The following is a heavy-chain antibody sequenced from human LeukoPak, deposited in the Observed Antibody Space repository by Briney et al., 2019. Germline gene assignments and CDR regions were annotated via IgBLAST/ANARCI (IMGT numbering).Heavy chain of an antibody. V-gene: IGHV3-30*04. D-gene: IGHD1-1*01. Sequence: PGGSLRLSCAASGFTFSHYAMHWVRQAPGKGLEWVAVIFYDGSIAYYADSVKGRFTISRDNSENTLYLQMNSLRAEDTAVYYCVRYGRRANDQPFDVWGQGTMVTVSS. CDR1: GFTFSHYA. CDR2: IFYDGSIA. CDR3: VRYGRRANDQPFDV. J-gene: IGHJ3*01.